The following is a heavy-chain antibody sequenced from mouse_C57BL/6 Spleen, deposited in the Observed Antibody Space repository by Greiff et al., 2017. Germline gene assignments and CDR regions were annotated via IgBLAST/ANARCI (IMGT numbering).Heavy chain of an antibody. D-gene: IGHD1-2*01. Sequence: VQLQQSGAELVKPGASVKISCKASGYAFSSYWMNWVKQRPGKGLEWIGQIYPGDGDTNYNGKFKGKATLTADKSSSTAYMQLSSLTSEDSAVYFCAIRVLRHYFDYWGQGTTLTVSS. V-gene: IGHV1-80*01. J-gene: IGHJ2*01. CDR3: AIRVLRHYFDY. CDR2: IYPGDGDT. CDR1: GYAFSSYW.